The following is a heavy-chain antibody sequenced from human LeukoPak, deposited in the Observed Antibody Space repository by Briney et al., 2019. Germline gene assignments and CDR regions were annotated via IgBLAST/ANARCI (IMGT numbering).Heavy chain of an antibody. V-gene: IGHV4-31*03. CDR3: ARRRRDSSGYYYFDY. J-gene: IGHJ4*02. Sequence: SETLSLTCTVSGGSISSGGYYWSWIRQHPGKGLEWIGYIYYSGSTYYNPSLKSRVTISVDTSKNQFSLKLSSVAAADTAVYYCARRRRDSSGYYYFDYWGQGTLVTVSS. CDR1: GGSISSGGYY. D-gene: IGHD3-22*01. CDR2: IYYSGST.